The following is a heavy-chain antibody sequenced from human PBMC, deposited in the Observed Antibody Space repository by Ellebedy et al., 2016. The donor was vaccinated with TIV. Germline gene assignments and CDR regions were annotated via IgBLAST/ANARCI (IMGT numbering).Heavy chain of an antibody. Sequence: SETLSLTCTVSGGSVSSGSYYWSWIRQPPGTGLEWIGYIYYSGSTNYNPSLKSRVIISVDTSKNQFSLQLNSVTPEDTAVYYCARYSYVSSPLWGQGTLVTVSS. CDR1: GGSVSSGSYY. CDR2: IYYSGST. J-gene: IGHJ4*02. CDR3: ARYSYVSSPL. D-gene: IGHD6-6*01. V-gene: IGHV4-61*01.